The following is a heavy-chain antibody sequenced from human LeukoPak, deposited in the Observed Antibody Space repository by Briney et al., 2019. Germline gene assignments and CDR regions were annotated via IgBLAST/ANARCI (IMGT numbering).Heavy chain of an antibody. CDR3: ARVQYGYLSGSYRIMFDY. D-gene: IGHD3-10*01. J-gene: IGHJ4*02. Sequence: PGGSLRLSCAVSGFTFTSYAISWVRQAPGKGLEWVSTISGSGNGTYYANSVKGRFTLSRDKSKNTVYLQMNSLRLEETAEYFCARVQYGYLSGSYRIMFDYWGQGTLVTVAP. V-gene: IGHV3-23*01. CDR2: ISGSGNGT. CDR1: GFTFTSYA.